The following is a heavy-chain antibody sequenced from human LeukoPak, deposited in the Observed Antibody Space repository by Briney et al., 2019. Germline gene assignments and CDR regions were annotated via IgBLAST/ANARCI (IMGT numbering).Heavy chain of an antibody. CDR1: GFRFSSYA. Sequence: PGKSLRLSCAASGFRFSSYAMHWVRQAPGKGLEWVAVISCDGSNRYYTDSVKGRVTISRDNSKNTLYLQINSLGAEDTAVYYCARDVTGNWYYGMDVWGHGTTVTVS. J-gene: IGHJ6*02. CDR2: ISCDGSNR. V-gene: IGHV3-30-3*01. CDR3: ARDVTGNWYYGMDV. D-gene: IGHD1-1*01.